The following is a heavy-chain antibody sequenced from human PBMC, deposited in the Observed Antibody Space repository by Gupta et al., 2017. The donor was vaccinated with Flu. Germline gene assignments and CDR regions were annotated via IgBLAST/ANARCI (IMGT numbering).Heavy chain of an antibody. CDR1: GGSVSGDFYY. J-gene: IGHJ4*02. CDR2: IFYSGGT. CDR3: ARGTGGYFDS. Sequence: QVQLQESGPGLLKPSQTLSLTCTVSGGSVSGDFYYWSWLRQRPGKGLEWIADIFYSGGTAYSPSLRSRVTISLDTSKDQFSLNLKSVTAADTAVYFCARGTGGYFDSWGRGTPVTVSS. V-gene: IGHV4-31*03. D-gene: IGHD2-8*02.